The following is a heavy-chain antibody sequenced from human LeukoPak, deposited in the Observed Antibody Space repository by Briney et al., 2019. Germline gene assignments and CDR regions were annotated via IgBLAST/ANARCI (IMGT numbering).Heavy chain of an antibody. CDR2: IDPSDSYT. J-gene: IGHJ4*02. CDR3: ARVRLWFGEPSHFDY. CDR1: GYSFTSYW. V-gene: IGHV5-10-1*01. D-gene: IGHD3-10*01. Sequence: GESLRISCKGSGYSFTSYWISWVGQMPGKGLEWMGRIDPSDSYTNYSPSFQGHVTISADKSISTAYLQWSSLKASDTAMYYCARVRLWFGEPSHFDYWGQGTLVTVSS.